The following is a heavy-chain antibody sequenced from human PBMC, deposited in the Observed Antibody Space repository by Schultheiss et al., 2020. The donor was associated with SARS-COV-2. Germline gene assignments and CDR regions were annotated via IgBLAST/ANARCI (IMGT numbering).Heavy chain of an antibody. V-gene: IGHV3-30-3*01. D-gene: IGHD6-13*01. CDR1: GFTFSSYA. Sequence: GGSLRLSCAASGFTFSSYAMYWVRQAPGKGLEWVAVISYDGSDIFYADSVKGRFTISRDNTKNTLYLQMNSLRAEDTAVYYCARGPDQQLVLSGDYWGQGTLVTVSS. CDR2: ISYDGSDI. J-gene: IGHJ4*02. CDR3: ARGPDQQLVLSGDY.